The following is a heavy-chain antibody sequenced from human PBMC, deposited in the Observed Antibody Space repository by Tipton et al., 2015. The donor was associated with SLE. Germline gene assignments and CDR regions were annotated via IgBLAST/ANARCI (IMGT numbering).Heavy chain of an antibody. CDR1: GASISNSSWH. Sequence: LRLSCHVSGASISNSSWHWNWIRQTPGKGLEWLGSVYHTGSAFYNPSLKSRLSISVDTSRNQFSLRLTSVNAADTAVYFCARGGVGGYDYFDFWGQGTLVTVSS. CDR3: ARGGVGGYDYFDF. J-gene: IGHJ4*02. CDR2: VYHTGSA. V-gene: IGHV4-39*07. D-gene: IGHD5-12*01.